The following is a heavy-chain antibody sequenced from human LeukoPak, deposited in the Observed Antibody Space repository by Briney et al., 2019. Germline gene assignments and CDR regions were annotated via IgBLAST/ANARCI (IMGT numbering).Heavy chain of an antibody. D-gene: IGHD3-9*01. V-gene: IGHV4-59*08. Sequence: SGTLSLTCTVSGRSLSTYHWSWIRQPPGKGLEWIGYISYSGNTNYNPSLKSRVTMSVDTSTNQFSLKLNSVTAADTAVYYCARHSISGEVAPDWGQGTLVTVSS. CDR2: ISYSGNT. CDR3: ARHSISGEVAPD. CDR1: GRSLSTYH. J-gene: IGHJ4*02.